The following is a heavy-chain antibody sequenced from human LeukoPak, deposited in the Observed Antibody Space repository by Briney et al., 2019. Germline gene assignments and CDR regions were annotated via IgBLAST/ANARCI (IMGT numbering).Heavy chain of an antibody. CDR1: GYTFTGYY. J-gene: IGHJ4*02. CDR2: INPNSGGT. D-gene: IGHD6-13*01. CDR3: ARVALTAASTMWANSHFDY. V-gene: IGHV1-2*02. Sequence: ASVKVSCKASGYTFTGYYMHWVRQAPGQGLEWMGWINPNSGGTNYAQKFQGRVTMTRDTSISTAYMELSRLRSDDTAVYYCARVALTAASTMWANSHFDYWGQGTLVTVSS.